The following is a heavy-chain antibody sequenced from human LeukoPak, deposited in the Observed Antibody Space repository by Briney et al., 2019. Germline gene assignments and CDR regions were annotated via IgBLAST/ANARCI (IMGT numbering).Heavy chain of an antibody. V-gene: IGHV3-23*01. D-gene: IGHD1-26*01. J-gene: IGHJ6*02. Sequence: GGSLRLSCAASGFTFSSYAMSWVRQAPGKGLEWVSAISGSGGSTYYADSVKGRFTISRDNSKNTLYLQMNSLRAEDTAVYYCARAKLRSLGALRNYYYYGMDVWGQGTTVTVSS. CDR1: GFTFSSYA. CDR2: ISGSGGST. CDR3: ARAKLRSLGALRNYYYYGMDV.